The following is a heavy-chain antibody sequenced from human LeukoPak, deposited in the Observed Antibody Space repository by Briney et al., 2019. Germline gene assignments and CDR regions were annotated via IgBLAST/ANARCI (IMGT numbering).Heavy chain of an antibody. CDR1: GYTFTSYG. CDR2: ISAYNGNT. D-gene: IGHD3-22*01. J-gene: IGHJ3*02. V-gene: IGHV1-18*01. Sequence: ASVKVSCKASGYTFTSYGISWVRQAPGQGLEWMGWISAYNGNTNYAQKLQGRVTMTTDTSTSTAYMELRSLRSDDTAVYYCARGGTYYYDSSGPFDAFDIWGQGTMVTVSS. CDR3: ARGGTYYYDSSGPFDAFDI.